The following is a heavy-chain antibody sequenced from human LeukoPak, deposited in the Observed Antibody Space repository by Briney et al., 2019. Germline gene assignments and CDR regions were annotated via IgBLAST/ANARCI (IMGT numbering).Heavy chain of an antibody. CDR2: MYYSGST. CDR1: GGSISTDY. J-gene: IGHJ4*02. CDR3: ARRSISGNSWDYFDY. V-gene: IGHV4-59*08. D-gene: IGHD4-23*01. Sequence: PSETLSLTCTVSGGSISTDYWSWIRQPPGKGLEWIAFMYYSGSTNYNPSLKSRVTISVDTSKNQFSLKLRSVTAADTAVYYCARRSISGNSWDYFDYWGQGTLVTVSS.